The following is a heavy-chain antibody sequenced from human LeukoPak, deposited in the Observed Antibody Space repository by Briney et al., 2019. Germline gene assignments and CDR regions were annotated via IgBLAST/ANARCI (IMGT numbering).Heavy chain of an antibody. CDR3: VRSSTHHLFDD. Sequence: PSETLSLTCDVSGGSITQTNYWTWVRQPPGKGLEWIGEVNLQGSTNYNPSLMGRVAISVDTSENHVSLQLTSVTAADTAVHYCVRSSTHHLFDDWGQGTLVTVSS. D-gene: IGHD2-15*01. J-gene: IGHJ4*02. CDR2: VNLQGST. CDR1: GGSITQTNY. V-gene: IGHV4-4*02.